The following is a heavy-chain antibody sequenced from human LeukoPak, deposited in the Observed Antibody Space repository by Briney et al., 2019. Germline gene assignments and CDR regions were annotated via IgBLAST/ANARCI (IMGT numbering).Heavy chain of an antibody. V-gene: IGHV3-53*01. CDR2: IYSGGST. Sequence: PGGSLRLSCAASGFTVSSNYMSWVRQAPGKGLEWVSVIYSGGSTYYADSVKGRFTISRDNSKNTLYLQMNSLRAEDTAVYYCARHSGSGYSDFDYWGQGTLVTVSS. J-gene: IGHJ4*02. CDR1: GFTVSSNY. D-gene: IGHD3-22*01. CDR3: ARHSGSGYSDFDY.